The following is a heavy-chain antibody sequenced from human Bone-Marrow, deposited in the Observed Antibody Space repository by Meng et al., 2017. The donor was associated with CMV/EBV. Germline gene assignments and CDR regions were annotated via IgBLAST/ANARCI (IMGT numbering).Heavy chain of an antibody. CDR3: AKDSSWNGAIDY. CDR2: ISYDGSNK. V-gene: IGHV3-30-3*01. D-gene: IGHD1-1*01. J-gene: IGHJ4*02. CDR1: GFTFSSYA. Sequence: GGSLRLSCAASGFTFSSYAMHWVRQAPGKGLEWVAVISYDGSNKYYADSVKGRFTISRDNSKNTLYLQMNSLRAEDTAVYHCAKDSSWNGAIDYWGQGTLVTVSS.